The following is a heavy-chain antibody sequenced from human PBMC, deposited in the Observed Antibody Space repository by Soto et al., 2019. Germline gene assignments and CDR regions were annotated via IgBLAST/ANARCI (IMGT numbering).Heavy chain of an antibody. CDR3: ARARRITIFGVVIGGKDGMDV. CDR1: GYTFTSYY. D-gene: IGHD3-3*01. J-gene: IGHJ6*02. V-gene: IGHV1-46*01. CDR2: INPSGGST. Sequence: ASVKVSCKASGYTFTSYYMHWVRQAPGQGLEWMGIINPSGGSTSYAQKFQGRVTMTRDTSTSTVYMELSNLRSEDTAVYYCARARRITIFGVVIGGKDGMDVWGQGTTVTVSS.